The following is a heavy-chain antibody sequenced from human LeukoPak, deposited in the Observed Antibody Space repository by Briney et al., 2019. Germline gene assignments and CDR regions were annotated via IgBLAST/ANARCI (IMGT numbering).Heavy chain of an antibody. D-gene: IGHD5-12*01. CDR2: INAGNGNT. J-gene: IGHJ4*02. V-gene: IGHV1-3*01. Sequence: ASVKVSCKASGYTFTSYAMHWVRQAPGHRLEWMGWINAGNGNTKYSQKFQGRVTVTRDTSASTAYMELSSLRSEDTAVYYCAREGGYSGYDYLGFDYWGQGTLVTVSS. CDR1: GYTFTSYA. CDR3: AREGGYSGYDYLGFDY.